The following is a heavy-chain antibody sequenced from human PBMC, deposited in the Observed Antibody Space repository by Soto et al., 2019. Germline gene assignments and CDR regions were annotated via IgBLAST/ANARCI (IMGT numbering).Heavy chain of an antibody. CDR2: IYYSGST. CDR3: ARLWFGELLVGFDP. D-gene: IGHD3-10*01. CDR1: GGSISSSSYY. J-gene: IGHJ5*02. V-gene: IGHV4-39*01. Sequence: SETLSLTCTVSGGSISSSSYYWGWIRQPPGKGLEWIGSIYYSGSTYYNPSLKSRVTISVDTSKNQFSLKLSSVTAADTAVYYCARLWFGELLVGFDPWGQGTLVTVSS.